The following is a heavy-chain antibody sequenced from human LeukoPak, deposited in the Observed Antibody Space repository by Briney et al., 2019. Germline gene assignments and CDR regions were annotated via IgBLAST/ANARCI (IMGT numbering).Heavy chain of an antibody. CDR2: IYHSGST. J-gene: IGHJ4*02. V-gene: IGHV4-38-2*02. CDR1: GYSISSGYY. CDR3: ARYVDLFGEPQGYFDY. D-gene: IGHD3-10*02. Sequence: SETLSLTCTVSGYSISSGYYWGWIRQPPGKGLEWIGSIYHSGSTYYNPSLKSRVTISVDTSKNQFSLKLSSVTAADTAVYYCARYVDLFGEPQGYFDYWGQGTLVTVSS.